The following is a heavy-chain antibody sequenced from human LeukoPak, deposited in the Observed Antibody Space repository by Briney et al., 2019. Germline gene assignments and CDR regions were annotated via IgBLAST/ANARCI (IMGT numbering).Heavy chain of an antibody. D-gene: IGHD2-2*01. V-gene: IGHV3-23*01. CDR3: AEDSRYCSSTSCPDLSSPDY. CDR1: GFTFSSYA. J-gene: IGHJ4*02. Sequence: GGSLRLSCAASGFTFSSYAMSWVREAPGKGLEWVSAISGSGGSTYYADSVKGRFTISRDNSKNTLYLQMNSLRAEDTAVYYCAEDSRYCSSTSCPDLSSPDYWGQGTLVTVSS. CDR2: ISGSGGST.